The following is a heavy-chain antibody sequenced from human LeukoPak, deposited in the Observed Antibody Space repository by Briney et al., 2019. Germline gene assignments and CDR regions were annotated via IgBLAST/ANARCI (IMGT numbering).Heavy chain of an antibody. CDR3: ASYAERGAFDI. J-gene: IGHJ3*02. D-gene: IGHD3-16*01. Sequence: SETLSLTCTVSGGSISSYYWSWIRQPPGKGLEWIGYIYYSGSTNYNPSLKSRVTISVDTSKNQFSLKLSSVTAADTAVYYCASYAERGAFDIWGQGTMVTVSS. CDR2: IYYSGST. CDR1: GGSISSYY. V-gene: IGHV4-59*01.